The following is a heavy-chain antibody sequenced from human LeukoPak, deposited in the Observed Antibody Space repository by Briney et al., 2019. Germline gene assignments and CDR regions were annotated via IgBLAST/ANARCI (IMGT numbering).Heavy chain of an antibody. CDR3: ARGQYSSSWYSLNWFDS. J-gene: IGHJ5*01. Sequence: SETLSLTCTVSGYSISSGYYWGWIRQPPGKGLEWIGSIYHSGSTYYNPSLKSRVTISVDTSKNQFSLKLSSVTAADTAVYYCARGQYSSSWYSLNWFDSWGQGTLVGVSS. D-gene: IGHD6-13*01. V-gene: IGHV4-38-2*02. CDR2: IYHSGST. CDR1: GYSISSGYY.